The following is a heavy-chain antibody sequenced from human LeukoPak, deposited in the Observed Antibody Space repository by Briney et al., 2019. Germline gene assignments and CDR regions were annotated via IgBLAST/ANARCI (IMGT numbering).Heavy chain of an antibody. Sequence: GGSLRLSCAASGFTFSSSSMTWVRQAPGKGLEWVSFISSSGSYIYYADSVKGRFTISRDNAKNSLYLQMDSLRAEDTAVYYCARDSSSSPDYWGQGTLVTVSS. CDR2: ISSSGSYI. CDR3: ARDSSSSPDY. D-gene: IGHD6-6*01. CDR1: GFTFSSSS. V-gene: IGHV3-21*01. J-gene: IGHJ4*02.